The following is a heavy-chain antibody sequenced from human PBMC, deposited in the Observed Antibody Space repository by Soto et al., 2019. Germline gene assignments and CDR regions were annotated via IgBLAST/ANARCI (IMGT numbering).Heavy chain of an antibody. CDR3: ARVKYYYDSNGPLAY. CDR1: GGTFSSYA. D-gene: IGHD3-22*01. V-gene: IGHV1-69*05. J-gene: IGHJ4*02. Sequence: SVKVSCKTSGGTFSSYAISWVRQAPGQGLEWMGGIIPMFGTANYAQKFQGRVTMTRDTSTSTVYMELSSLRSEDTAVYYCARVKYYYDSNGPLAYWGQGTQVTVSS. CDR2: IIPMFGTA.